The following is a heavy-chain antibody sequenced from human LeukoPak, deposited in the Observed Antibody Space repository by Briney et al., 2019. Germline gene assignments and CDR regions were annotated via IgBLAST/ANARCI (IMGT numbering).Heavy chain of an antibody. J-gene: IGHJ5*02. Sequence: SQTLSLTCTVSGGSISSSSYYWGWIRQPPGKGLEWIGSIYYSGSTYYNPSLKSRVTISVDTSKNQFSLKLSSVTAADTAVYYCAESSGDNWFDPWGQGTLVTVSS. CDR1: GGSISSSSYY. CDR2: IYYSGST. CDR3: AESSGDNWFDP. V-gene: IGHV4-39*07. D-gene: IGHD2-15*01.